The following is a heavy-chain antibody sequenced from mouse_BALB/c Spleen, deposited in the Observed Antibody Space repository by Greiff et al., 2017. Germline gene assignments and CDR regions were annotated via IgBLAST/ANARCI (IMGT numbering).Heavy chain of an antibody. CDR1: GFTFSSYT. Sequence: EVKVEESGGGLVQPGGSLKLSCAASGFTFSSYTMSWVRQTPEKRLEWVAYISNGGGSTYYPDTVKGRFTISRDNAKNTLYLQMSSLKSEDTAMYYCARRGYDEDYAMDYWGQGTSVTVSS. D-gene: IGHD2-2*01. CDR3: ARRGYDEDYAMDY. J-gene: IGHJ4*01. V-gene: IGHV5-12-2*01. CDR2: ISNGGGST.